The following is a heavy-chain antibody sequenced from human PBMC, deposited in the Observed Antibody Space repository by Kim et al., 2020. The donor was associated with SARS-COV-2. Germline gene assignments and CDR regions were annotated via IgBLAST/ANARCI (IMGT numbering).Heavy chain of an antibody. CDR3: ARERPKTYYDSSGYTKNDAFDI. Sequence: SVKVSCKASGGTFSSYAISWVRQAPGQGLEWMGGIIPIFGTANYAQKFQGRVTITADESTSTAYMELSSLRSEDTAVYYCARERPKTYYDSSGYTKNDAFDIWGQGTMVTVSS. J-gene: IGHJ3*02. D-gene: IGHD3-22*01. V-gene: IGHV1-69*13. CDR1: GGTFSSYA. CDR2: IIPIFGTA.